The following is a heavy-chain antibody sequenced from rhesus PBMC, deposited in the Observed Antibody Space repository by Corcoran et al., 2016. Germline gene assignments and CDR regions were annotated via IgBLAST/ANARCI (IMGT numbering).Heavy chain of an antibody. CDR1: GFTSSNSW. CDR2: INNKADGGTA. Sequence: EVQLVESGGGLVQPGGSLSLSCAASGFTSSNSWMCWVRHAQGKGLEWVGFINNKADGGTAAYAETVKGRFSISRDDSKNTRYLQMNSLKTEDTAVDYCTRVGGYSGNGYWGQGVLVTVSS. J-gene: IGHJ4*01. D-gene: IGHD3-16*01. V-gene: IGHV3S11*01. CDR3: TRVGGYSGNGY.